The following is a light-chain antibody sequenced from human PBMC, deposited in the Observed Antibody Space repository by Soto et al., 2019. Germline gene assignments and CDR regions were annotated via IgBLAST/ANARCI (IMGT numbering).Light chain of an antibody. CDR3: QSYDSSLTNAV. J-gene: IGLJ2*01. V-gene: IGLV2-14*01. CDR1: SNDIGDSNF. CDR2: GVT. Sequence: QSALTQAPSVSGSPGQSISISCTGTSNDIGDSNFVSWYRQYPGGAPRLLLYGVTYRPSDVSTRFSGSKSGTSVSLAITGLRGEDEADYHCQSYDSSLTNAVFGGGTQLTVL.